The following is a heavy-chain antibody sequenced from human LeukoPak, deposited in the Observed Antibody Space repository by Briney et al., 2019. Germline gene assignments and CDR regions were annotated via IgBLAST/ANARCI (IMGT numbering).Heavy chain of an antibody. V-gene: IGHV3-21*01. CDR2: ISSSSSYI. CDR1: GFTFSSYS. D-gene: IGHD3-9*01. Sequence: GGSLRLSCAASGFTFSSYSMNWVRQAPGKGLEWVSSISSSSSYIYYADSVKGRFTISRDNAKNSLYLQMNSLRAEDTAVYSCARENYDILTGYSLYYMDVWGKGTTVTISS. J-gene: IGHJ6*03. CDR3: ARENYDILTGYSLYYMDV.